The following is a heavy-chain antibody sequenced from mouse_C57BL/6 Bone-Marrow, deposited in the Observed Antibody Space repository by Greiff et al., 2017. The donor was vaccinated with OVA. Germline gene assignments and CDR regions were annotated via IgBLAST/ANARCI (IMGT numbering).Heavy chain of an antibody. D-gene: IGHD1-1*01. CDR1: GYTFTSYW. J-gene: IGHJ2*01. CDR3: AREKGSSLYYFDD. Sequence: QVQLQQPGAELVMPGASVKLSCKASGYTFTSYWMHWVKQRPGQGLEWIGEIDPSDSYTNYNQKFKGKSTLTVDKSSSTAYMQLSSLTSEDSAVYYCAREKGSSLYYFDDWGQGTTLTVSS. V-gene: IGHV1-69*01. CDR2: IDPSDSYT.